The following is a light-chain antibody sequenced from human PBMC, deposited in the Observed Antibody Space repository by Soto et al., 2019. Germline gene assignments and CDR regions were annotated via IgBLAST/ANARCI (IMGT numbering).Light chain of an antibody. Sequence: DIQMTQSPSSLSASVGDRVTITCQASQDINNYLIWYQHKPGKAPNLLIYDASTLGTGVSSRFSGGGSGTHVTFTISSLQPEDIATYYCQQFDSVPCTFGQGTKLELK. CDR3: QQFDSVPCT. J-gene: IGKJ2*02. CDR2: DAS. V-gene: IGKV1-33*01. CDR1: QDINNY.